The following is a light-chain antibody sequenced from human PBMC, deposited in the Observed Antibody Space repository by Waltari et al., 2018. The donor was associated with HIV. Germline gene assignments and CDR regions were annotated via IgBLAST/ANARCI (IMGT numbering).Light chain of an antibody. CDR1: ISNLGAGYA. J-gene: IGLJ1*01. CDR2: GNN. V-gene: IGLV1-40*01. CDR3: QSYDSSLSGYV. Sequence: QPVLTQPPSVSGAPGQTVTLSCTGTISNLGAGYAVHWSQQLPGTAPKLLIYGNNNRPSGVPDRFSGSMPGTSVSLAITGLQAEDEADYYCQSYDSSLSGYVFGTGTKVIVL.